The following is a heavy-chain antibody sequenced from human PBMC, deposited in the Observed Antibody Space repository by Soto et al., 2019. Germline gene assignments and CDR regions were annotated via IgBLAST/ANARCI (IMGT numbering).Heavy chain of an antibody. V-gene: IGHV4-4*07. CDR1: GGSISSYY. Sequence: QVQLQESGPGLVKPSETLSLTCTVSGGSISSYYWSWIRQPAGKGLEWIGRIYTSGSTNYNPSLKSRVTMSVDTSKNQFSLKLSSVTAADTAVYYCARDGDHRSRPYDYYGMDVWGQGTTVTVSS. CDR2: IYTSGST. D-gene: IGHD4-17*01. J-gene: IGHJ6*02. CDR3: ARDGDHRSRPYDYYGMDV.